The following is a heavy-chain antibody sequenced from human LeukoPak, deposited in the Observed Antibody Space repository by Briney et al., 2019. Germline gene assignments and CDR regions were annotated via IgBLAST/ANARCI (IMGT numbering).Heavy chain of an antibody. Sequence: ASVKVSCKASGYTFTSYDINWVRQAPGQGVEWMGWMKLNSGNTGYAQKFQGRVTMTRTTSISTPYLELSSLRSEDTAVYYCARPQLYDYVWGSYRSSFAFDIWGQGTMVTVSS. CDR3: ARPQLYDYVWGSYRSSFAFDI. J-gene: IGHJ3*02. V-gene: IGHV1-8*01. D-gene: IGHD3-16*02. CDR2: MKLNSGNT. CDR1: GYTFTSYD.